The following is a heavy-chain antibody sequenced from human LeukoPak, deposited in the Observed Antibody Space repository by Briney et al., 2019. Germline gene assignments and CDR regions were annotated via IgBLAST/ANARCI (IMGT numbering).Heavy chain of an antibody. Sequence: NPSETLSLTCTVSGGSISSYYWSWIRQPPGKGLEWIGYIYYSGSTNYNPSLKSRVTISVDTSKNQFSLKLSSVTAADTAVYYCARGGITGTHVDYWGQGTLVTVSS. D-gene: IGHD1-20*01. V-gene: IGHV4-59*01. CDR2: IYYSGST. J-gene: IGHJ4*02. CDR1: GGSISSYY. CDR3: ARGGITGTHVDY.